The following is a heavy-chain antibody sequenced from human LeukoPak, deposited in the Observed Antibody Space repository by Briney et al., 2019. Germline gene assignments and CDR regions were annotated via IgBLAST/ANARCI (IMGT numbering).Heavy chain of an antibody. J-gene: IGHJ4*02. CDR1: GFTFSSYA. CDR2: MSGSGGST. CDR3: TRDSNHVFQD. Sequence: GGSLRLSCAASGFTFSSYAMSWVRQAPGQGLEWVSAMSGSGGSTYYAASVKGRFTISRDNSKNTLCLQISSLKIEDTAVYYCTRDSNHVFQDWGQRTLVTVSS. V-gene: IGHV3-23*01.